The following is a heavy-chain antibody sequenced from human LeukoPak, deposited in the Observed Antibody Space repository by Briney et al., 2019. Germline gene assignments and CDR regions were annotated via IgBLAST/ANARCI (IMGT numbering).Heavy chain of an antibody. D-gene: IGHD3-10*01. V-gene: IGHV4-34*01. CDR2: INHSGST. Sequence: PSETLSLTCAVYGGSFSGYYWSWIRQPPGKGLEWIGEINHSGSTNYNPSLKSRVTISVDTSKNQFSLKLSSVTAADTAVYYCARRITMVRGAFDPWGQGTLVTVSS. CDR1: GGSFSGYY. J-gene: IGHJ5*02. CDR3: ARRITMVRGAFDP.